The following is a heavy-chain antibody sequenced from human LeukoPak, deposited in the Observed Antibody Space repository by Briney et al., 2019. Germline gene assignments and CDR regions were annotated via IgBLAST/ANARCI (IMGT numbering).Heavy chain of an antibody. Sequence: GASVKVSCKASGCTFSSYAISWVRQAPGQGLEWMGRIIPIFGIANYAQKFQGRVTITADKSTSTAYMELSSLRSEDTAVYYCARSDAVAAYFDYWGQGTLVTVSS. CDR2: IIPIFGIA. CDR1: GCTFSSYA. D-gene: IGHD6-19*01. CDR3: ARSDAVAAYFDY. V-gene: IGHV1-69*04. J-gene: IGHJ4*02.